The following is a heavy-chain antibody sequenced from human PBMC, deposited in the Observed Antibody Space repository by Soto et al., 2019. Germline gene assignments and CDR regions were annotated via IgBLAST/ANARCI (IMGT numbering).Heavy chain of an antibody. V-gene: IGHV3-7*01. D-gene: IGHD5-18*01. CDR1: GFTFSRYW. Sequence: GGSLRLSCAASGFTFSRYWMNWVRQAPGKGLEWVANIKQDGTEKNYVDSVKGRFTISRDNARNSLYLQMDSLRAEDTAVYFSARGDTTIIPGMDSFDIWGQGTMVTVSS. J-gene: IGHJ3*02. CDR2: IKQDGTEK. CDR3: ARGDTTIIPGMDSFDI.